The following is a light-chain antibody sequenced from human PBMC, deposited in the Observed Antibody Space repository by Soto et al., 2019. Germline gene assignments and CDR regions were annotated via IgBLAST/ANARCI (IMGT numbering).Light chain of an antibody. J-gene: IGKJ1*01. CDR1: QGVDIS. V-gene: IGKV3-15*01. Sequence: EIVLTQSPATLSVSPGERVTLSCRASQGVDISLAWYQQKPGQAPRLLIYGASTRATDMPGTFSGRGSGTEFTLTISSLRPEDFAVYYCQQYRSWPRTFGQGTKVDIK. CDR2: GAS. CDR3: QQYRSWPRT.